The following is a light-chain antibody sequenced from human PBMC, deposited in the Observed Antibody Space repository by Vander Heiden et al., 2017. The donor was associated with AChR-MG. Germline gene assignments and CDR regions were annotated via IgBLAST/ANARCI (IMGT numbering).Light chain of an antibody. J-gene: IGKJ4*01. CDR2: DAS. Sequence: EIVLTQSPATLSLSPGERATLSCRASQSVGSFLAWYQQKPGQAPRLLNYDASNRATGIPARFSGSGSGTNFTLTISSLEPEDFAVYYCQQRINWPPLTFGGGTKVEIK. V-gene: IGKV3-11*01. CDR3: QQRINWPPLT. CDR1: QSVGSF.